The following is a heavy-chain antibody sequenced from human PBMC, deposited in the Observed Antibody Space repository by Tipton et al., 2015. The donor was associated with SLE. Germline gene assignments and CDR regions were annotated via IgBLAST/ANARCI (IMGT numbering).Heavy chain of an antibody. CDR2: IWYDGSNK. V-gene: IGHV3-33*08. CDR3: ARDPGIANGMGV. Sequence: RSLRLSCAASGFTFSSYGMHWVRQAPGKGLEWVAVIWYDGSNKYYADSVKGRFTISRDNSKNTLYLQMNSLRAEDTAVYYCARDPGIANGMGVWGRGTTLTVSS. CDR1: GFTFSSYG. J-gene: IGHJ6*02. D-gene: IGHD1-1*01.